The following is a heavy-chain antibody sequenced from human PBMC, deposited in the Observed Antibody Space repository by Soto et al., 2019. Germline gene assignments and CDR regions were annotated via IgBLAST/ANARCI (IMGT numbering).Heavy chain of an antibody. D-gene: IGHD6-13*01. Sequence: GGSLSLSCAASGFTFSTDAMSWVRQAPGNGLEWVSTISGSGGNTYYADSVKGRFTISRDNAKNSLYLQMNSLRAEDTAVYYCARHPERIAQIGWFDPWGQGTLVTVSS. CDR3: ARHPERIAQIGWFDP. V-gene: IGHV3-23*01. J-gene: IGHJ5*02. CDR1: GFTFSTDA. CDR2: ISGSGGNT.